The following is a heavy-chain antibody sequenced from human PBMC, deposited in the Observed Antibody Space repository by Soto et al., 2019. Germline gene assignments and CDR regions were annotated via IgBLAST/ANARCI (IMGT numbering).Heavy chain of an antibody. CDR1: GFTFSSYG. V-gene: IGHV3-30*18. J-gene: IGHJ6*03. CDR3: AKDPNSSGWYGYYYYYYMDV. Sequence: QVQLEESGGGVVQPGRSLRLSCAAPGFTFSSYGMHWVRQAPGKGLEWVAVISYDGSNKYYADSVKGRFTISRDNSKNTLYLQMNSLRAEETAVYYCAKDPNSSGWYGYYYYYYMDVWGKGTTVTVSS. D-gene: IGHD6-19*01. CDR2: ISYDGSNK.